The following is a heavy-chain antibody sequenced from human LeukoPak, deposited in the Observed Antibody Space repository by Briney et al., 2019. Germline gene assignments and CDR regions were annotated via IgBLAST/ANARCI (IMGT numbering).Heavy chain of an antibody. V-gene: IGHV3-21*04. CDR2: ITSTSSYI. CDR3: AHRSMYQLDY. Sequence: PGGSLRLSCAASGFTFSTYNMNWVRQAPGKRLEWVSSITSTSSYIFYADSVKGRFTISRDNAKHSLYLQMNSLRAEHTAVYYCAHRSMYQLDYWGQGTLVTVSS. J-gene: IGHJ4*02. D-gene: IGHD1-14*01. CDR1: GFTFSTYN.